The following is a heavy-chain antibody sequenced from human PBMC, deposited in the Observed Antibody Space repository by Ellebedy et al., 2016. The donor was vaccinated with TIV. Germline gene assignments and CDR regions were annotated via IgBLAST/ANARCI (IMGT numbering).Heavy chain of an antibody. V-gene: IGHV3-21*01. D-gene: IGHD1-7*01. CDR2: ISISSDLI. CDR1: GFTFSTYT. J-gene: IGHJ4*02. Sequence: GGSLRLXXAASGFTFSTYTMDWVRQAPGKGLEWVSSISISSDLIFYADSVRGRVTISRDNAKNSVYLQISSLRADDTAVYYYARNVNYAHDYWGQGNLVTVSS. CDR3: ARNVNYAHDY.